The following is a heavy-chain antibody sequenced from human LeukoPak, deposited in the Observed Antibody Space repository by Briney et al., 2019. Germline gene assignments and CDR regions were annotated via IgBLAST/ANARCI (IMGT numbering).Heavy chain of an antibody. CDR2: IIPIFGTA. V-gene: IGHV1-69*05. Sequence: ASVKVSCKASGGTFSSYVISWVRQAPGQGLEWMGGIIPIFGTANYAQKFQGRVTMTRDMSTATVYLDLSSLRFDDTAVYYCARGHGSGSTNWFDPWGQGTLVTVSS. J-gene: IGHJ5*02. CDR1: GGTFSSYV. D-gene: IGHD3-10*01. CDR3: ARGHGSGSTNWFDP.